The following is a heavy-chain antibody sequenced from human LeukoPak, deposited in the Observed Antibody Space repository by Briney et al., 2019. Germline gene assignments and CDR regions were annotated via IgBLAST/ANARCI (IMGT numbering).Heavy chain of an antibody. CDR1: GYTFTGYY. Sequence: ASVKVSCKASGYTFTGYYMHWVRQAPGQGLEWMGWINPNSGGTNYAQKFQGWGTMTRDTSISTAYMELSRVRSDDTAVYYCARQRIAAAGTVFDYWGQGTLVTVSS. J-gene: IGHJ4*02. D-gene: IGHD6-13*01. CDR3: ARQRIAAAGTVFDY. CDR2: INPNSGGT. V-gene: IGHV1-2*04.